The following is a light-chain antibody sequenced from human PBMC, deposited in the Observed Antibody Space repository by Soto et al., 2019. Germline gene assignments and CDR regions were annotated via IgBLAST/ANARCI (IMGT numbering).Light chain of an antibody. V-gene: IGLV1-44*01. CDR2: ANN. CDR3: AAWDDSLNGYV. Sequence: QSVLTQPPSESGTPGQRVTISCSGSSSNIGSNTVNWYQQLPGTAPKLLIHANNQRPSGVPDRFSGSKSGTSASLAISWLQSEEADYYCAAWDDSLNGYVFGTGTKVTVL. J-gene: IGLJ1*01. CDR1: SSNIGSNT.